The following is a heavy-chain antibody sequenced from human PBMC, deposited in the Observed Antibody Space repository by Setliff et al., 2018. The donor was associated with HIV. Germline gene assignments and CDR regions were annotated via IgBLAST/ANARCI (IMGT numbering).Heavy chain of an antibody. Sequence: SETLSLTCTVSGGSISSGGYYWSWIRQHPGKGLEWIGSAGSADYGGNAYYNPSLKSRVTISVETSKNQFSLKLTSVTAADTAVYYCARSYCGGGLCFRGLDLWGQGTTVTVSS. CDR1: GGSISSGGYY. CDR3: ARSYCGGGLCFRGLDL. CDR2: AGSADYGGNA. V-gene: IGHV4-39*07. J-gene: IGHJ6*02. D-gene: IGHD2-21*01.